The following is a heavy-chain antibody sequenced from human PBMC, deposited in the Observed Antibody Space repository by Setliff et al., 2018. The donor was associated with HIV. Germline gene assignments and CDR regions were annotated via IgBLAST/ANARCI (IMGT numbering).Heavy chain of an antibody. CDR1: GGTFSTDA. D-gene: IGHD3-22*01. J-gene: IGHJ3*02. CDR3: ARRGFYDSSGQVWAFDI. V-gene: IGHV1-69*13. Sequence: SVKVSCKASGGTFSTDAFSWVRQAPGQGLAWMGGIIPFFGTANYAQKFQGRVTITADGSSSTAYMDLSGPRSEDTAVYFCARRGFYDSSGQVWAFDIWGQGTMVTVSS. CDR2: IIPFFGTA.